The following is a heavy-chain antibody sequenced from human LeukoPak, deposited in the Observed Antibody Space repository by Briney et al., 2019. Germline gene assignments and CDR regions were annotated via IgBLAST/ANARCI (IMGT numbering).Heavy chain of an antibody. CDR2: IYSGGST. Sequence: GGSPRLSCAASGFTVSSNYMGWVRQAPGKGLQWVSVIYSGGSTYYADSVKGRFTISRDNSKNTLYLQMNSLRTEDTAVYYCARGALTTASHFDYWGQGTLVTVSS. CDR1: GFTVSSNY. J-gene: IGHJ4*02. D-gene: IGHD4-17*01. V-gene: IGHV3-53*01. CDR3: ARGALTTASHFDY.